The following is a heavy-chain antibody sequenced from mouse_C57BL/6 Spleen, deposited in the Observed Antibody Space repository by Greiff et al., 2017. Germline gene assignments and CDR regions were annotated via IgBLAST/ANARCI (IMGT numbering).Heavy chain of an antibody. CDR1: GYTFTSYW. CDR2: IDPSDSYT. J-gene: IGHJ2*01. V-gene: IGHV1-69*01. D-gene: IGHD1-1*01. Sequence: QVQLQQPGAELVMPGASVKLSCKASGYTFTSYWMHWVKQRPGQGLEWIGEIDPSDSYTNYNQKFKGKSTLTVDKSSSTAYMQLSSLTSEDSAVYYCARKGPYGSSPYYFDYWGQGTTLTVSS. CDR3: ARKGPYGSSPYYFDY.